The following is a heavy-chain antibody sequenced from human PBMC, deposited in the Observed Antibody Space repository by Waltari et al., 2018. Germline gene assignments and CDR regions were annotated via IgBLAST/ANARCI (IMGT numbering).Heavy chain of an antibody. CDR3: ARQNLRGYSGYDFGY. Sequence: QLQLQESGPGLVKPSETLSLTCTVSGGSISSSSYYWGWIRQPPGKGLEWIGSIYYSGSTYYNPSLKSQVTISVDTSKNQFSLKLSSVTAADTAVYYCARQNLRGYSGYDFGYWGQGTLVTVSS. CDR2: IYYSGST. V-gene: IGHV4-39*01. CDR1: GGSISSSSYY. J-gene: IGHJ4*02. D-gene: IGHD5-12*01.